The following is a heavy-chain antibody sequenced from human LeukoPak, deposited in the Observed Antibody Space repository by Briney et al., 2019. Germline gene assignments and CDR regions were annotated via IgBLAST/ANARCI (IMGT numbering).Heavy chain of an antibody. J-gene: IGHJ4*02. CDR1: GGSISSGGYS. CDR2: IYHSGST. Sequence: SETLSLTCTLSGGSISSGGYSWSWIRQPPGKGLEWIGYIYHSGSTYYNPSLKSRVTISVDRSKNQFSLKLSSVTAADTAVYYCARDVVTMVRGVIYAEVPFDYWGQGTLVTVSS. CDR3: ARDVVTMVRGVIYAEVPFDY. D-gene: IGHD3-10*01. V-gene: IGHV4-30-2*01.